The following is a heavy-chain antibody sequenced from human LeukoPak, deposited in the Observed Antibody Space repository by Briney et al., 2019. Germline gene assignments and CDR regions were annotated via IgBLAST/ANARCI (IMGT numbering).Heavy chain of an antibody. J-gene: IGHJ4*02. Sequence: PGGSLRLSCAASGFTFSSYSMNWVRQAPGRGLEWVSSISSGSRYIYYADLVKGRFTISRDNAKNSLYLQMTSLRAEDTAVYYCASLVWASGDYVSDYWGQGTLVTVSS. D-gene: IGHD4-17*01. CDR1: GFTFSSYS. CDR3: ASLVWASGDYVSDY. CDR2: ISSGSRYI. V-gene: IGHV3-21*01.